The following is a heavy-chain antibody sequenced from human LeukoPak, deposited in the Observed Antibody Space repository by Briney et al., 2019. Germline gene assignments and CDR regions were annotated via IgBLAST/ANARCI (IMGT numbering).Heavy chain of an antibody. CDR1: GGSISDYY. CDR3: ATLVPAAKIDF. D-gene: IGHD2-2*01. J-gene: IGHJ4*02. V-gene: IGHV4-4*07. Sequence: SETLSLTCTVSGGSISDYYWTWIRRPAGKGLEWVGRIYTSGITNFHPSLKSRLTMSLDTSKNQLSLKLTSVTAADTAVYYCATLVPAAKIDFWGQGTPVTVSS. CDR2: IYTSGIT.